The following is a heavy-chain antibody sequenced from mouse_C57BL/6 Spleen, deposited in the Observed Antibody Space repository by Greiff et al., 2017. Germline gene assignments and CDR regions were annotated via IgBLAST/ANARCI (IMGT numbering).Heavy chain of an antibody. CDR2: IDPSDSET. CDR1: GYTFTSYW. J-gene: IGHJ3*01. Sequence: VQLQQPGAELVRPGSSVKLSCKASGYTFTSYWMHWVKQRPIQGLEWIGNIDPSDSETHYNQKFKDKATLTVDKSSSTAYMQLSSLTSEDSAVXYCARPYSRGSSYPFAYWGQGTLVTVSA. CDR3: ARPYSRGSSYPFAY. D-gene: IGHD1-1*01. V-gene: IGHV1-52*01.